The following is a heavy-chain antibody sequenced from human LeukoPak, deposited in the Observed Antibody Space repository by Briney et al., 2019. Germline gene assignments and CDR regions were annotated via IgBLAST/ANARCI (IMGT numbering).Heavy chain of an antibody. D-gene: IGHD5-12*01. CDR3: ARVAYSGYLLYYYYYMDV. J-gene: IGHJ6*03. Sequence: PSETLSLTCAVYGGSFSGYYWSWIRQPPGKGLEWIGEINHSGSTNYNPSLKSRVTISVDTSKNQFSLKLSSVTAADTAVYYCARVAYSGYLLYYYYYMDVWGKGTTVTVSS. CDR1: GGSFSGYY. CDR2: INHSGST. V-gene: IGHV4-34*01.